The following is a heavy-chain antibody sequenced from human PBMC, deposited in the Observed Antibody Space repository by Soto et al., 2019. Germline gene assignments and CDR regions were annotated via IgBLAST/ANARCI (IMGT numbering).Heavy chain of an antibody. CDR2: IYPGDSDT. CDR1: GYSFTSYW. V-gene: IGHV5-51*01. D-gene: IGHD3-22*01. CDR3: ARQDYYDSSGYPPSKYYYYYYGMDV. Sequence: LGESLKISCKGSGYSFTSYWIGWVCQMPGKGLEWMGIIYPGDSDTRYSPSFQGQVTISADKSISTAYLQWSSLKASDTAMYYCARQDYYDSSGYPPSKYYYYYYGMDVWGQGTTVTVSS. J-gene: IGHJ6*02.